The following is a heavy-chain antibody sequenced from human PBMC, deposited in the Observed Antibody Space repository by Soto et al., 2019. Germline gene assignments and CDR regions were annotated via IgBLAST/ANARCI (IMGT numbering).Heavy chain of an antibody. V-gene: IGHV3-53*04. CDR2: IYSGGST. J-gene: IGHJ3*02. D-gene: IGHD1-26*01. CDR3: ARDGAVGLHDAFDI. Sequence: GGSLRLSCAASGFTVSSNYMSWVRQAPGKGLEWVSVIYSGGSTYYADSVKGRFTISRHNSKNTLYLQMNSLRAEDTAVYYCARDGAVGLHDAFDIWGQGTMVTVS. CDR1: GFTVSSNY.